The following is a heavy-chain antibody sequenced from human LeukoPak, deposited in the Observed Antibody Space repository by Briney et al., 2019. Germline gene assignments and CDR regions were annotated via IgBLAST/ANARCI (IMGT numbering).Heavy chain of an antibody. CDR3: ARCAAAGLFDY. Sequence: GGSLRLSCVASEFTFSSHGMHWVRQAPGKGLEWVAVISYDTRSDYHVDSVKGRFTISRDNSKNTLYLQMNSLRAEDTAVYYCARCAAAGLFDYWGQGTLVTVSS. CDR2: ISYDTRSD. D-gene: IGHD6-13*01. J-gene: IGHJ4*02. CDR1: EFTFSSHG. V-gene: IGHV3-30*03.